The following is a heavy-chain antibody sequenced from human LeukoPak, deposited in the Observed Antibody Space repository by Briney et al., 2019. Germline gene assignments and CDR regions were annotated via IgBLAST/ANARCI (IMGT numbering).Heavy chain of an antibody. CDR3: ALARSEYHYGMDV. Sequence: QTLSLTCAISGDSVSSISVAWSWIRQSPSRGLEWLGRTYYRSKWYNEYAVSVKGRININPDPSKNQFSLQLNSVTPEDTAVYYCALARSEYHYGMDVWGQGATVTVSS. CDR2: TYYRSKWYN. V-gene: IGHV6-1*01. CDR1: GDSVSSISVA. J-gene: IGHJ6*02.